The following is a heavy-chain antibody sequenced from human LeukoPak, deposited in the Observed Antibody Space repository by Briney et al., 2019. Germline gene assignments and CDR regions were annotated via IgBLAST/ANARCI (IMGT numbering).Heavy chain of an antibody. J-gene: IGHJ4*02. D-gene: IGHD3-10*01. CDR1: GFTFADYA. CDR2: IRHKGYGGTT. Sequence: GGSLRLSCTASGFTFADYAMTWVRQAPGKGLEWVGLIRHKGYGGTTEYAASVKGRFTISRDDSKSIAYLQMNSLKTEDTAVYYCSRNYYSIDCWGQGTRSPSPQ. CDR3: SRNYYSIDC. V-gene: IGHV3-49*04.